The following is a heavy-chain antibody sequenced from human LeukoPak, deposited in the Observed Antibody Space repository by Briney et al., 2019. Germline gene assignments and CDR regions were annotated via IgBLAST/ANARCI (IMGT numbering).Heavy chain of an antibody. CDR3: ASGYDRVAPLDV. CDR2: IYYSGST. J-gene: IGHJ6*02. Sequence: SETLPLTCTVSGGSISSISYYWGWIRQPPGKGLEWIGSIYYSGSTYYNPSLKSRVTISVDTSKNQFSLKLSSVTAADTAVYYCASGYDRVAPLDVWGQGTTVTVSS. D-gene: IGHD2-15*01. CDR1: GGSISSISYY. V-gene: IGHV4-39*01.